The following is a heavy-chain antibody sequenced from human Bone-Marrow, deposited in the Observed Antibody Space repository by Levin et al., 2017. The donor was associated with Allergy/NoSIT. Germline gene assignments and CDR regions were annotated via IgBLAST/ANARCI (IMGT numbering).Heavy chain of an antibody. CDR1: GYTFTTYW. J-gene: IGHJ4*02. D-gene: IGHD5-24*01. V-gene: IGHV5-51*01. CDR3: ARPRDGYNHREGFAY. CDR2: IYPGDSDT. Sequence: GESLKISCQGSGYTFTTYWIGWVRHMPGKGLEWMGIIYPGDSDTRYSPSFKGQVTISVDKSINTAYLQWSSLKASDTAMYYCARPRDGYNHREGFAYWGQGTLVTVSS.